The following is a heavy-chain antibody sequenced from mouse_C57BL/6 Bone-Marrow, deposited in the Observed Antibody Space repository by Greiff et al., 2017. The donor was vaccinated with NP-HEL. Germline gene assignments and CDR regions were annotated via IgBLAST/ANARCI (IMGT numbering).Heavy chain of an antibody. Sequence: EVQVVESGEGLVKPGGSLKLSCAASGFTFSSYAMSWVRQTPEKRLEWVAYISSGGDYIYYADTVKGRFTISRDNARNTLYLQMSSLKSEDTAMYYCTSQRIYYGSSHWYFDVWGTGTTVTVSS. CDR3: TSQRIYYGSSHWYFDV. D-gene: IGHD1-1*01. CDR1: GFTFSSYA. CDR2: ISSGGDYI. V-gene: IGHV5-9-1*02. J-gene: IGHJ1*03.